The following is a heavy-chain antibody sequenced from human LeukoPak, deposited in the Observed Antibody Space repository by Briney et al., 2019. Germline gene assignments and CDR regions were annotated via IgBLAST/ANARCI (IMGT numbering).Heavy chain of an antibody. CDR2: INPNSGGT. J-gene: IGHJ4*02. V-gene: IGHV1-2*02. D-gene: IGHD3-3*01. Sequence: GASVKVSCKASGYTFTGYYMHWVRQAPGQGLEWMGWINPNSGGTNYAQKFQGRVTMTRDTSISTASMELSRLRSDDTAVYYCARADLTYYDFWSGYKLLDYWGQGTLVTVSS. CDR1: GYTFTGYY. CDR3: ARADLTYYDFWSGYKLLDY.